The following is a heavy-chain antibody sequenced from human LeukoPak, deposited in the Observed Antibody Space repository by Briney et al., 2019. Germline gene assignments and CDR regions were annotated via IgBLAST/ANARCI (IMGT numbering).Heavy chain of an antibody. J-gene: IGHJ4*02. Sequence: GGALRLSCAASGFTFSSYGMHWVRQAPGKGLEWVAVISYDGSNKYYADSVKGRFTISRDNSKNTLYLQMNSLRAEDTAVYYCAKGQGDFWSGYWVYFDYWGQGTLVTVSS. D-gene: IGHD3-3*01. CDR2: ISYDGSNK. V-gene: IGHV3-30*18. CDR1: GFTFSSYG. CDR3: AKGQGDFWSGYWVYFDY.